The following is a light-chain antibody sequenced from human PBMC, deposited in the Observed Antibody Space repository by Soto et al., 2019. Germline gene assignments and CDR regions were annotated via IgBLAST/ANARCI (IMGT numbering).Light chain of an antibody. CDR2: YDS. V-gene: IGLV3-21*04. J-gene: IGLJ2*01. CDR3: QVWDSRSDQV. CDR1: NIGSKS. Sequence: SYELTQPPSVSVAPGKTARITCGGNNIGSKSVHWYQQKPGQAPVLVIYYDSDRPSGIPERFSGSNSGNTATLTISRVEAGDEADYYCQVWDSRSDQVFGGGTKLTVL.